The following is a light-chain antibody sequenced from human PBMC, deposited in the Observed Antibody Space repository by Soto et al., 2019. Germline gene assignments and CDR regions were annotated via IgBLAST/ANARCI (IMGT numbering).Light chain of an antibody. J-gene: IGLJ1*01. V-gene: IGLV2-14*01. CDR1: SSDVGGYNY. CDR2: EVS. Sequence: QSVLTQPASVSGSPGQSITIPCTGTSSDVGGYNYVSWYQQHPGKAPKLMIYEVSNRPSGVSNRFSGSKSGNTASLTISGLQAEDEADYYCSSYTSSSTRGVFGTGTKVTVL. CDR3: SSYTSSSTRGV.